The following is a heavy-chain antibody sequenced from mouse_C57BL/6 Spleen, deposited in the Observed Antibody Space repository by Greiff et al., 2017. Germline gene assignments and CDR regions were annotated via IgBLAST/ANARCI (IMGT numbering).Heavy chain of an antibody. CDR2: IDPENGDT. J-gene: IGHJ2*01. Sequence: EVQLQQSGAELVRPGASVKLSCTASGFNIKDDYMHWVKQRPEQGLEWIGWIDPENGDTEYASKFQGKATITADTSSNTAYLQLSSLTSEDTAVYYCTITTGVAPFDYWGQGTTLTVSS. D-gene: IGHD1-1*01. CDR3: TITTGVAPFDY. CDR1: GFNIKDDY. V-gene: IGHV14-4*01.